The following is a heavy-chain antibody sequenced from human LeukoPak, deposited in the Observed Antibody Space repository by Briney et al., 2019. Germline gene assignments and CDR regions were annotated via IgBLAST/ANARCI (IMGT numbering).Heavy chain of an antibody. V-gene: IGHV3-23*01. CDR1: GFTFGDHA. CDR3: AKGSDYCTNGVCYSGLGGFDY. J-gene: IGHJ4*02. Sequence: GRSLRLSSTGSGFTFGDHAMSWVRQAPGKGLEWVSAISGSGGSTYYADSVKGRFTISRDNSKNTLYLQMNSLRAEDTAVYYCAKGSDYCTNGVCYSGLGGFDYWGQGTLVTVSS. CDR2: ISGSGGST. D-gene: IGHD2-8*01.